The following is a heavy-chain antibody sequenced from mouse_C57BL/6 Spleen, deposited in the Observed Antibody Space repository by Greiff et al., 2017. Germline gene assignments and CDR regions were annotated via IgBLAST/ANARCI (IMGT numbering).Heavy chain of an antibody. J-gene: IGHJ1*03. Sequence: QVQLKQPGAELVKPGASVKMSCKASGYTFTSYWITWVKQRPGQGLEWIGDIYPGSGSTNYNEKFKSKATLTVDTSSSTAYMQLSSLTSEDSAVYYCARGLITTVVYWYFDVWGTGTTVTVSS. CDR3: ARGLITTVVYWYFDV. CDR2: IYPGSGST. V-gene: IGHV1-55*01. CDR1: GYTFTSYW. D-gene: IGHD1-1*01.